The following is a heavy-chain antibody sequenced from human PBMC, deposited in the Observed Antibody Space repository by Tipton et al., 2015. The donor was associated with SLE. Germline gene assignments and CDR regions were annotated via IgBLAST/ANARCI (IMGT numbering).Heavy chain of an antibody. D-gene: IGHD3-22*01. J-gene: IGHJ4*02. Sequence: TLSLTCTVSGGSISSYYWSWIRQPAGKGLEWIGYIYYSGSTYYNPSLKSRVTISVDTSKNQFSLKLSSVTAADTAVYYCARSDNYYDSSGYYSDYWGQGTLVTVSS. CDR2: IYYSGST. CDR1: GGSISSYY. V-gene: IGHV4-59*06. CDR3: ARSDNYYDSSGYYSDY.